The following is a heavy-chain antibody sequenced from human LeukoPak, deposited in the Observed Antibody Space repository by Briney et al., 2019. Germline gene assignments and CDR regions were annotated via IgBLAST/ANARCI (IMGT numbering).Heavy chain of an antibody. CDR2: INHSGIT. D-gene: IGHD3-22*01. CDR1: GGSFSGYY. V-gene: IGHV4-34*01. CDR3: ARGRTSSGYYFSAGTPFYGMDV. J-gene: IGHJ6*02. Sequence: PSETLSLTCAVYGGSFSGYYWSWIRQPPGKGLEWIGEINHSGITNYNPSLKSRVTISVDTSKNQFSLKLSSVTAADTAVYYCARGRTSSGYYFSAGTPFYGMDVWGQGTTVTVSS.